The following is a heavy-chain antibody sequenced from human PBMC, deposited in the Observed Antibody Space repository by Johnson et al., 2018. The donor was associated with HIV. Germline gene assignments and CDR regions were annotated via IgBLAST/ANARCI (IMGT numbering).Heavy chain of an antibody. CDR1: GFTFDDYG. CDR2: INSDGSST. D-gene: IGHD1-26*01. V-gene: IGHV3-20*04. Sequence: VQLVESGGGVVRPGGSLRLSCAASGFTFDDYGMSWVRQAPGKGLVWVSRINSDGSSTSYADSVKGRFTISRDNAKNTLYLQMNSLRAEDTAMYYCARDRLLYSGSSVDTFDIWGQGTMVTVSS. J-gene: IGHJ3*02. CDR3: ARDRLLYSGSSVDTFDI.